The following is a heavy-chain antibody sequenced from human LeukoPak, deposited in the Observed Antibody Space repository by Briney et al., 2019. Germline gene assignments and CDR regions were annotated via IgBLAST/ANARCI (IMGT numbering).Heavy chain of an antibody. CDR1: GFTFNSYG. D-gene: IGHD5-24*01. CDR2: IWFDGSNK. Sequence: PGGSLRLSCAASGFTFNSYGMHWVRQAPGKGLEWVAIIWFDGSNKDYADSVKGRFTISRDNSKNTLYLQMNSLRAEDTAVYYCARWRWLQGAVDYWGQGTLVTVSS. J-gene: IGHJ4*02. CDR3: ARWRWLQGAVDY. V-gene: IGHV3-33*01.